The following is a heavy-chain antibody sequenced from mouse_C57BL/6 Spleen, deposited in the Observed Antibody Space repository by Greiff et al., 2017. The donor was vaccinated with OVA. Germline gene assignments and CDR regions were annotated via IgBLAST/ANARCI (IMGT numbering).Heavy chain of an antibody. V-gene: IGHV3-6*01. CDR3: ARDRGLDYAMDY. J-gene: IGHJ4*01. Sequence: EVQLQQSGPGLVKPSQSLSLTCSVTGYSITSGYYWNWIRQFPGNKLEWMGYISYDGSNNYNPSLKNRISITRDTSKNQFFLKLNSVTTEDTATYYCARDRGLDYAMDYWGQGTSVTVSS. CDR1: GYSITSGYY. CDR2: ISYDGSN. D-gene: IGHD2-2*01.